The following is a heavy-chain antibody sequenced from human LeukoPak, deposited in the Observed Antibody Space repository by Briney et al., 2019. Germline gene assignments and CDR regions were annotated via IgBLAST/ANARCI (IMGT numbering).Heavy chain of an antibody. Sequence: SETLSLTCAVYGGSFSAYYWSWIRQPPGKGLEWIGEINHSGSTNYNPSLKSRVTISVDTSKNQFSLKLSSVTAADTAVYYCARVLWGIVVVPAAMKIFDYWGQGTLVTVSS. CDR1: GGSFSAYY. V-gene: IGHV4-34*01. CDR2: INHSGST. CDR3: ARVLWGIVVVPAAMKIFDY. J-gene: IGHJ4*02. D-gene: IGHD2-2*01.